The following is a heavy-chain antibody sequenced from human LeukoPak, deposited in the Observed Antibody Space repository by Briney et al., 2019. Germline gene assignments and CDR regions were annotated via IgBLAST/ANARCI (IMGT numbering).Heavy chain of an antibody. Sequence: SVKVSCKTSGGTFNSSAIRWVRQAPGQGLEWLGGIMPLFGTAGYAQKFQGRVTITKDESTRTVYLELTSLTSDDTAVYYCARDVHGDYGSGWFDPWGQGTLVSVSS. J-gene: IGHJ5*02. CDR1: GGTFNSSA. CDR3: ARDVHGDYGSGWFDP. CDR2: IMPLFGTA. V-gene: IGHV1-69*05. D-gene: IGHD4-17*01.